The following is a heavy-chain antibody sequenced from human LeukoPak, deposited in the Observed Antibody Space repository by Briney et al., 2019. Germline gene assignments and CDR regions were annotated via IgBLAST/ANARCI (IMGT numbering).Heavy chain of an antibody. CDR3: ARAEIVAPVCFDY. V-gene: IGHV1-2*02. Sequence: ASVKVSCKASGYTFTGYYMHWVRQAPGQGLEWMGWINPNSGGTNYAQKFQGRVTMTRDTSISTAYMELSRLRSDDTAVYYCARAEIVAPVCFDYWGQGTLVTVSS. CDR1: GYTFTGYY. CDR2: INPNSGGT. D-gene: IGHD3-22*01. J-gene: IGHJ4*02.